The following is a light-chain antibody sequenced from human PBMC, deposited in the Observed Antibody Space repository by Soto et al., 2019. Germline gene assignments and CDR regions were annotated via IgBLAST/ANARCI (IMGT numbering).Light chain of an antibody. CDR2: DVS. Sequence: QSALTQPRSVSGSPGQSVTISCTGTSSDVGGYNYVSWYQQHPGKAPKPMIYDVSKRPSGVPDRFSGSKSGNTASLTISGLQAEDEADYYCCSYAGSGLVFGTGTKVTVL. CDR3: CSYAGSGLV. CDR1: SSDVGGYNY. J-gene: IGLJ1*01. V-gene: IGLV2-11*01.